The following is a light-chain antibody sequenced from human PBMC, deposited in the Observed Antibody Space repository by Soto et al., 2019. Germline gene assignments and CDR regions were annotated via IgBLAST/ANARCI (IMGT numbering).Light chain of an antibody. Sequence: EIVRSQAPATLSVSLGHRATLSCRASQSVCSSLAWYQQKAGQASRLLIYGASTRATGIPARYSGSGSGTEFTLTISSLQSEGIAVYYSQQYNIWLPYTCRQGTKL. CDR2: GAS. J-gene: IGKJ2*01. CDR3: QQYNIWLPYT. V-gene: IGKV3-15*01. CDR1: QSVCSS.